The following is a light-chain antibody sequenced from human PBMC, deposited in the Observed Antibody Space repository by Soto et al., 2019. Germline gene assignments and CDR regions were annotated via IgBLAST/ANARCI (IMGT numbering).Light chain of an antibody. V-gene: IGKV3-15*01. CDR2: GAS. CDR3: QQYNNWPFT. J-gene: IGKJ3*01. Sequence: EIMMKQSPVTLSVSPGERATLSCRASQSVNSNLAWYQQKPGQATRLLIYGASTRATGIPASFIGNGSGTEFTLTASSLQPEEFAVYYCQQYNNWPFTFGAGTKVDIK. CDR1: QSVNSN.